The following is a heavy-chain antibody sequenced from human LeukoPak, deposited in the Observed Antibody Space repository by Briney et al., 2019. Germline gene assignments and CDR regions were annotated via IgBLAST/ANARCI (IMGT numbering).Heavy chain of an antibody. Sequence: SETLSLTCAVSGYSISSGYYWGWIRQPPGKGLEWIGSIYHSGSTNYNPSLKSRVTMSVDTSKNQFSLKLSSVTAADTAVYYCATLWFGDYYYYYMDVWGKGTTVTVSS. D-gene: IGHD3-10*01. CDR2: IYHSGST. V-gene: IGHV4-38-2*01. CDR3: ATLWFGDYYYYYMDV. J-gene: IGHJ6*03. CDR1: GYSISSGYY.